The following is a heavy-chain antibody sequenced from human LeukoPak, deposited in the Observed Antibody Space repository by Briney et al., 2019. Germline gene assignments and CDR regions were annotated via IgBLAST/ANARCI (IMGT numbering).Heavy chain of an antibody. Sequence: KTGGSLRLSCAASGFTFSGYWMSWVRQAPGKGLEWVANRKQDGSEKYYVDSVKGRFTISRENAKNSLYLQMNSLRAEDTAVYYCGVYDFWSGYRPQRYYYGMDVWGQGTTVTVSS. CDR2: RKQDGSEK. CDR1: GFTFSGYW. V-gene: IGHV3-7*03. D-gene: IGHD3-3*01. J-gene: IGHJ6*02. CDR3: GVYDFWSGYRPQRYYYGMDV.